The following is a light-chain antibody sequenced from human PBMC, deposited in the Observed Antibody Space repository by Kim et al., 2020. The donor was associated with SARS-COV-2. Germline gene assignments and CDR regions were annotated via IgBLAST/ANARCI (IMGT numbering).Light chain of an antibody. J-gene: IGKJ1*01. CDR3: QHHNSYPRT. Sequence: ASVGDRVTITCRASQTISTYLAWYQQKPGKAPKLLIYDASTLEGGVPSRFSGSGSGTEFTLTIASLQPEDFATYYCQHHNSYPRTFGQGTKVDIK. CDR2: DAS. CDR1: QTISTY. V-gene: IGKV1-9*01.